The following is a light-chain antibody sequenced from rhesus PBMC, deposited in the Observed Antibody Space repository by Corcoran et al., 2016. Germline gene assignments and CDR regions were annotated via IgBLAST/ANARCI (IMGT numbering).Light chain of an antibody. CDR3: MQALEAPYS. Sequence: DIVMTQTPPSLPVTPGEPASISCRSSQSLLHSDGKPYFYWYLQKPGQPPRRLIYRVATRFPGGSDRFSGSGSGTDFTLKISRVEAEDVGVYYCMQALEAPYSFGQGTKVEIK. V-gene: IGKV2-73*01. CDR2: RVA. J-gene: IGKJ2*01. CDR1: QSLLHSDGKPY.